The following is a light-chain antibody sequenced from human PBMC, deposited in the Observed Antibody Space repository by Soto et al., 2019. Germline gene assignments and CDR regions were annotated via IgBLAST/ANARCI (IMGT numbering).Light chain of an antibody. CDR3: CSYVASSTWV. CDR2: GAN. Sequence: QSVLTQPASVSGSPVQSITISCTGTSSDVGTYDLVSWYQHHPGKAPKLMIYGANKRPSGVSNRFSGSKSGNTASLTISGLQAEDEAHYYCCSYVASSTWVFGGGTKLTV. CDR1: SSDVGTYDL. V-gene: IGLV2-23*01. J-gene: IGLJ3*02.